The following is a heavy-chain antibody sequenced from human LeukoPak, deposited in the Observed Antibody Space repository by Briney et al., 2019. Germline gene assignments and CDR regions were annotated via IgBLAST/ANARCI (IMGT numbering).Heavy chain of an antibody. J-gene: IGHJ4*02. V-gene: IGHV1-2*06. CDR3: ARGEYSSTLDY. D-gene: IGHD6-6*01. CDR1: GYTFTGYY. CDR2: FNPNSGGT. Sequence: GASVEVSCKASGYTFTGYYMHWVRQAPGQGLEWMGRFNPNSGGTNYAQKFQGRVTMTRDTSISTAYMELSRLRSDDTAVYYCARGEYSSTLDYWGQGTLVTVSS.